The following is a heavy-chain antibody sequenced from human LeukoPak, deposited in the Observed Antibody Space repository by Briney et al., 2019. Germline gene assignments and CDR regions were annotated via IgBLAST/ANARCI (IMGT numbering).Heavy chain of an antibody. V-gene: IGHV3-21*01. J-gene: IGHJ4*02. CDR2: ISNSSSYI. Sequence: PGGSLRLSCAASGFTFSSYSMNWVRQAPGKGLEWVSSISNSSSYIYYADSVKGRFTISRDNAKNSLYLQMNSLRAEDTAVYYCARDVRDGYNRDYFDYWGQGTLVTVSS. D-gene: IGHD5-24*01. CDR3: ARDVRDGYNRDYFDY. CDR1: GFTFSSYS.